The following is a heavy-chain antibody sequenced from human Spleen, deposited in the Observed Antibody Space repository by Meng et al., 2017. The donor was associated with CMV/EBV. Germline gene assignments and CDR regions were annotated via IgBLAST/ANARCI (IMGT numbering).Heavy chain of an antibody. J-gene: IGHJ4*02. CDR3: ARDPLLLRFDY. CDR2: ISGSGGST. D-gene: IGHD2-15*01. CDR1: GFTFSSYA. V-gene: IGHV3-23*01. Sequence: GGSLRLSCAASGFTFSSYAMSWVRQAPGKGLEWVSAISGSGGSTYYADSVRGRFTISRDNSKNTLYLQMNSLRAEDTAVYYCARDPLLLRFDYWGQGTLVTVSS.